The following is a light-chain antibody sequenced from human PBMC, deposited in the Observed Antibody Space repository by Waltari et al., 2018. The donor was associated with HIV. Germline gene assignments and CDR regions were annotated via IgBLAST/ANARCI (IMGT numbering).Light chain of an antibody. V-gene: IGLV2-11*01. CDR2: DVS. CDR3: CSYAGSYTYV. Sequence: QSALTQPRSVSGSPGQSVTISCTATSSDVGGYNYVSWYQQHPGKAPKLMIFDVSKRPSGVPDRFSCSRSGNTASLTISGLQAEDEADYYCCSYAGSYTYVFGTGTKVTVL. J-gene: IGLJ1*01. CDR1: SSDVGGYNY.